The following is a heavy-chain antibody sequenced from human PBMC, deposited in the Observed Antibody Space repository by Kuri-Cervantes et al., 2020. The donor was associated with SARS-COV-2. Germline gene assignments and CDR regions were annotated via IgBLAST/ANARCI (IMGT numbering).Heavy chain of an antibody. Sequence: ESLKISCTVSGGSISSSSYYWGWIRQPPGKGLEWIGSIYYSGSTYYNPSLKSRVTISVDTSENQFSLKLSSVTAADTAVYYCARRLEYANAFDIWGQGTMVTVSS. D-gene: IGHD2-2*01. CDR1: GGSISSSSYY. CDR2: IYYSGST. J-gene: IGHJ3*02. V-gene: IGHV4-39*01. CDR3: ARRLEYANAFDI.